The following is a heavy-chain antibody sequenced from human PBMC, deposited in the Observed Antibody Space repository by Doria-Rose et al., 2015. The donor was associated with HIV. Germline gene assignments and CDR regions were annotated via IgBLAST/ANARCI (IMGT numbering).Heavy chain of an antibody. CDR1: GVSLSSPGMG. D-gene: IGHD6-13*01. CDR3: ARIKSSRWYHKYYFDF. J-gene: IGHJ4*02. CDR2: IFSDDDR. V-gene: IGHV2-26*01. Sequence: SGPVLVKPTEILTLTCTVSGVSLSSPGMGVSWIRQPPGKALEWLANIFSDDDRSYKTSLKSRLTISRGTSKSQVVLTMTDMDPVDTATYYCARIKSSRWYHKYYFDFWGQGTLVIVSA.